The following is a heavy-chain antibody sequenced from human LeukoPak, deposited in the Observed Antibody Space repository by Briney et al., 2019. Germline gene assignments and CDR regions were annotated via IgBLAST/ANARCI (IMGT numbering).Heavy chain of an antibody. CDR2: ISGSGGSI. CDR3: AKDVERQWLSQWFDY. V-gene: IGHV3-23*01. Sequence: GGSLRLSSAASGFTFSSYAMSWVRQAPGKGLEWVSAISGSGGSIDYADSVKGRFTISRDNSKNTLYLQMNSLRVEDTAVYYCAKDVERQWLSQWFDYWGQGTLVTVSS. CDR1: GFTFSSYA. D-gene: IGHD6-19*01. J-gene: IGHJ4*02.